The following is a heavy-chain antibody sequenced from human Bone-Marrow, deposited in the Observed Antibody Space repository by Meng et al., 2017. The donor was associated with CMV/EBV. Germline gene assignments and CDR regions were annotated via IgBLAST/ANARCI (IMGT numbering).Heavy chain of an antibody. CDR2: MNPNSGNT. CDR3: ARMTSGSSAWYGSMDV. Sequence: ASVKVSCKASGYTFTSYDINWVRQATGQGLEWMGWMNPNSGNTGYTQKFQGRVTMTRNTPITTAYMELSSLRPEDTAVYYCARMTSGSSAWYGSMDVWGQGTTVTVSS. V-gene: IGHV1-8*01. J-gene: IGHJ6*02. CDR1: GYTFTSYD. D-gene: IGHD6-19*01.